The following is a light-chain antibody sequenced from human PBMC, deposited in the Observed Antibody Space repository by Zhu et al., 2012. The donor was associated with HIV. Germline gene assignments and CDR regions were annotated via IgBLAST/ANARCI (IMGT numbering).Light chain of an antibody. CDR1: QTVYSNY. CDR2: ELP. V-gene: IGKV3-20*01. Sequence: EVVLTQSPGTLSLSPGERATLSCRASQTVYSNYLACTSKNVARLPGSSCMELPPGPLASQTGSVAVGLGTDFTLTISSLEPEDFAVYYCQQYGAFPRTFGQGTKVEI. CDR3: QQYGAFPRT. J-gene: IGKJ2*01.